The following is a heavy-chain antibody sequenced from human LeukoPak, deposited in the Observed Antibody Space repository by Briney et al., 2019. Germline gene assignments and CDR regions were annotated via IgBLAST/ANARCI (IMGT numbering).Heavy chain of an antibody. CDR1: GYTFSSYG. J-gene: IGHJ3*02. Sequence: ASVKVSCKASGYTFSSYGISWVRQAPGQGLEWMGWISVYNGNTNYAQKLQGRVTMTTDTSTSTAYMELRSLRSDDTAVYYCGIDYGGHDAFDIWGQGTMVTVSS. D-gene: IGHD4-23*01. CDR2: ISVYNGNT. V-gene: IGHV1-18*01. CDR3: GIDYGGHDAFDI.